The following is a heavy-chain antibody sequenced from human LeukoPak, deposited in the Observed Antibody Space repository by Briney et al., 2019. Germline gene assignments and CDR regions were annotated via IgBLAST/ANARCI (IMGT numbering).Heavy chain of an antibody. V-gene: IGHV5-51*01. CDR3: ARQERTMVRGVIISTFDY. J-gene: IGHJ4*02. Sequence: GESLKISCKCSGYSFTSYWIGWVRQVPGKGLEWMGIIYPGDSDTRYSPSFQGQVTISADKSISTAYLQWSSLKASDTAMYYCARQERTMVRGVIISTFDYWGQGTLVTVSS. CDR2: IYPGDSDT. CDR1: GYSFTSYW. D-gene: IGHD3-10*01.